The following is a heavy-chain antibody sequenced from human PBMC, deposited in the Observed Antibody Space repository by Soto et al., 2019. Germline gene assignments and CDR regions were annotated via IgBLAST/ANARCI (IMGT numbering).Heavy chain of an antibody. CDR3: ARGGVYYGSGSYYQYYYYYYGMDV. V-gene: IGHV1-3*01. J-gene: IGHJ6*02. CDR2: INAGNGNT. CDR1: GYTFTSYA. Sequence: GASVKVSCKASGYTFTSYAMHWVRQAPGQRLEWMGWINAGNGNTKYSQKFQGRVTITRDTSASTAYMELSSLRSEDTAVYYCARGGVYYGSGSYYQYYYYYYGMDVWGQGTTVTSP. D-gene: IGHD3-10*01.